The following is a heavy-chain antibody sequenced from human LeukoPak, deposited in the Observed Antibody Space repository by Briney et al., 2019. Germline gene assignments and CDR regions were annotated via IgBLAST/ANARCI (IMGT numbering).Heavy chain of an antibody. CDR2: ISAYSGNT. CDR3: ARDRRFDDFWSGFRDF. Sequence: GASVKVSCKASGYTFTSYGFSWVRQAPGQGLEWMGWISAYSGNTKYAQKLQGRVTMTTDTSTSTAYLELRSLISDDTAAYYCARDRRFDDFWSGFRDFWGQGTLVTVSS. CDR1: GYTFTSYG. V-gene: IGHV1-18*01. D-gene: IGHD3-3*01. J-gene: IGHJ4*02.